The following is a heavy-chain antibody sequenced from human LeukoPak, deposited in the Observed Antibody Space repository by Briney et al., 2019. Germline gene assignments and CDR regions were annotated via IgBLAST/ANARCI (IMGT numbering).Heavy chain of an antibody. CDR1: GGSISSHY. D-gene: IGHD5-24*01. CDR3: ARLDPRDGYRGY. Sequence: SETLSLTCTVSGGSISSHYWSWIRQPPGKGLEWIGYNYYSGSTNYNPSLKSRVTISVDTSKNQFSLKLSSVTAADTAVYYCARLDPRDGYRGYWGQGTLVTVSS. J-gene: IGHJ4*02. V-gene: IGHV4-59*11. CDR2: NYYSGST.